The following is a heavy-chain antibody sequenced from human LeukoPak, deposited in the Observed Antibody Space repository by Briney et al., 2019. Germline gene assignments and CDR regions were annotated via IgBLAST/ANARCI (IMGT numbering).Heavy chain of an antibody. V-gene: IGHV3-21*01. D-gene: IGHD6-19*01. CDR2: ISSSSSYI. J-gene: IGHJ4*02. Sequence: GGSLRLSCAASGFTFSSYSMNWVRQAPGKGLEWVSSISSSSSYIYYADSVKGRFTISRDNAKNSLYLQMNSLRAEDTAVYYCATYRSGWADFDYWGQATLVTVSS. CDR1: GFTFSSYS. CDR3: ATYRSGWADFDY.